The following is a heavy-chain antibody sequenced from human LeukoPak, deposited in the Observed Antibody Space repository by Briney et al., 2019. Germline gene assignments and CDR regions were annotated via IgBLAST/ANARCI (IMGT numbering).Heavy chain of an antibody. J-gene: IGHJ4*02. D-gene: IGHD3-22*01. V-gene: IGHV3-23*01. CDR3: AKDVRSYYDSSGLN. CDR2: ISGSGGST. CDR1: GFTFSSYA. Sequence: GGSLRLSCAASGFTFSSYAMSWVRQAPGKGLEWVSAISGSGGSTYYADSVKGRFTISRDNSKNTLYPQMNSLRAEDTAVYYCAKDVRSYYDSSGLNWGQGTLVTVSS.